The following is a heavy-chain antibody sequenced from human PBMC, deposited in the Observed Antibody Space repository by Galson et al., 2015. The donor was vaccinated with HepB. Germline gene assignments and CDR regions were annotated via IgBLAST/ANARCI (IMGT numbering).Heavy chain of an antibody. J-gene: IGHJ4*02. CDR3: ARDGGYTPASPDY. Sequence: SLRLSCAASGFTFSDYYMSWIRQAPGKGLEWVSYISSSSSYTNYADSVKGRFTISRDNAKNSLYLQMNSLRAEDTAVYYCARDGGYTPASPDYWGQGTLVTVSS. CDR2: ISSSSSYT. V-gene: IGHV3-11*05. CDR1: GFTFSDYY. D-gene: IGHD3-16*01.